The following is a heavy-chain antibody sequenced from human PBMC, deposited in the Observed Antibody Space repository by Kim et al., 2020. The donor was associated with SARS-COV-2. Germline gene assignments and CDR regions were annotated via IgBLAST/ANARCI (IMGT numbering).Heavy chain of an antibody. Sequence: TPSLRSRVNISVDPSKNQFSLERSSVTAADTAVYYCARPITGTTGWFDPWGQGTLVTVSS. J-gene: IGHJ5*02. CDR3: ARPITGTTGWFDP. D-gene: IGHD1-20*01. V-gene: IGHV4-34*01.